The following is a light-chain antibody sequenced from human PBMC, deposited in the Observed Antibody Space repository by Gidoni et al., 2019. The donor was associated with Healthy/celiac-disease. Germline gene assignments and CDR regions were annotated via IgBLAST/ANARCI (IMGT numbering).Light chain of an antibody. V-gene: IGKV1-5*01. CDR3: QQYNSYSGT. CDR1: QSISSW. Sequence: DIQMTQSPSTLSASVGDRVTITCRASQSISSWLAWYQQKPGKAPKLLIYDASSLESGVPSRCSGSGSGTEFTLTISSLQPDDFATYYCQQYNSYSGTFGQXTKLEIK. CDR2: DAS. J-gene: IGKJ2*01.